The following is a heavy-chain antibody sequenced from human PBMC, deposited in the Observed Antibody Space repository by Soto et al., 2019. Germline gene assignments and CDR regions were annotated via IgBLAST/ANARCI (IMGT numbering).Heavy chain of an antibody. CDR1: DGSISNYY. CDR3: AGHPANESGDSVDY. J-gene: IGHJ4*02. CDR2: IYYRGRT. D-gene: IGHD2-21*01. Sequence: SETLSLTCTVSDGSISNYYWSWIRQPPGKGLEWIGHIYYRGRTNYNPSLKSRVTMSVDTSKNQFSLKLSSVTAADTAVYYCAGHPANESGDSVDYWGQGALVTVS. V-gene: IGHV4-59*08.